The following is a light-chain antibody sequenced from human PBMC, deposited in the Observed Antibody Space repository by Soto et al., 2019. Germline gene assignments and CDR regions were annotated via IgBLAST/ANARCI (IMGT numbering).Light chain of an antibody. V-gene: IGKV3-20*01. Sequence: EVVLTQSPGTLSLSPGESATLSCRASQSVISNFLSWYQQQPAQATRLLFYDTSNRATGIPARFSGSGSGTDFTLTISRLEPEDLAVYYCQQNSDLPLTFGPGTKVEIK. CDR1: QSVISNF. J-gene: IGKJ1*01. CDR2: DTS. CDR3: QQNSDLPLT.